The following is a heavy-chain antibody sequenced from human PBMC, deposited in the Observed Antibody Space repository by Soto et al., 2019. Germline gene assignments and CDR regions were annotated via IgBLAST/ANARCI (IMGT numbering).Heavy chain of an antibody. CDR1: GCTFSSYA. CDR2: IIPIFGTA. CDR3: ARDHKLPQYYYYGMDV. J-gene: IGHJ6*02. D-gene: IGHD2-15*01. V-gene: IGHV1-69*13. Sequence: SVKVSCKASGCTFSSYAISWVRQVPGQGLEWMGGIIPIFGTANYAQKFQGRVTITADESTSTAYMELSSLRSEDTAVYYCARDHKLPQYYYYGMDVWGQGTTVTVSS.